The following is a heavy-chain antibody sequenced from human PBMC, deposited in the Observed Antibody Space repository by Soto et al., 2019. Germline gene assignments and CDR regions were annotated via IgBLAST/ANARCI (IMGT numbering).Heavy chain of an antibody. J-gene: IGHJ4*02. CDR2: IYYSGST. CDR1: GGSISSSSYY. CDR3: ARHGRSGAVGVAPSYFVY. Sequence: QLQLQESGPGLVKPSETLSLTCTVSGGSISSSSYYWGWIRQPPGKGLEWIGSIYYSGSTYYNPSLKSRVTISVDTSKNQFSLKLSSVTAADTAVYYCARHGRSGAVGVAPSYFVYWGQGTLVTVSS. D-gene: IGHD2-15*01. V-gene: IGHV4-39*01.